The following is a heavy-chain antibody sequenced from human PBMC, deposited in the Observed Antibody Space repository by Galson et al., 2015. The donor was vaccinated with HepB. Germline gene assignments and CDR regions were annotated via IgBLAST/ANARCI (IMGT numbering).Heavy chain of an antibody. CDR2: IVVGSGNT. D-gene: IGHD4-17*01. CDR3: AADGVAHTVTTANFDY. CDR1: GFTFTSSA. V-gene: IGHV1-58*01. Sequence: SVKVSCKASGFTFTSSAVQWVRQARGQRLEWIGWIVVGSGNTNYAQKFQERVTITRDMSTSTAYMELSSLRSEDTAVYYCAADGVAHTVTTANFDYWGQGTLVTVSS. J-gene: IGHJ4*02.